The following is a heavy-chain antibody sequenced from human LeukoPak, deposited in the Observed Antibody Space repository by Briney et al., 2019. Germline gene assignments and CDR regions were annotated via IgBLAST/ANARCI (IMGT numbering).Heavy chain of an antibody. CDR1: GFTFSSYG. V-gene: IGHV3-23*01. Sequence: GGTLRLSCAASGFTFSSYGMSWVRQAPGKGLEWVSAISGSGGSTYYADSVKGRFTISRDNAKNSLYLQMNSLRAEDTAVYYCARGAGAYSSGWGFDQWGQGTLVTVSS. J-gene: IGHJ4*02. CDR2: ISGSGGST. D-gene: IGHD6-19*01. CDR3: ARGAGAYSSGWGFDQ.